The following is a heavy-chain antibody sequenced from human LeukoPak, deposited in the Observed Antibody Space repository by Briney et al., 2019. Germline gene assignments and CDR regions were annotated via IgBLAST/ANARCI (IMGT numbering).Heavy chain of an antibody. CDR1: GFTFSRHW. Sequence: GGSLTLSRAHSGFTFSRHWMSRLRQAPAKGLEWVGNIKQDGSGKYYVDSVKCRFTISRDNAKNSLYLQMNSLRAEDTAVYYCARSSAAAFYWGQGTLVTVSS. D-gene: IGHD6-13*01. CDR3: ARSSAAAFY. J-gene: IGHJ4*02. CDR2: IKQDGSGK. V-gene: IGHV3-7*01.